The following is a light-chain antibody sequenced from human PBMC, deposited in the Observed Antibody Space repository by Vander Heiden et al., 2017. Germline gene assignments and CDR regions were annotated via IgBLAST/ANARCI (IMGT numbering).Light chain of an antibody. V-gene: IGLV1-47*01. CDR2: RNN. CDR1: SSNIGSNY. CDR3: AAWDDSLSGRWV. Sequence: QSVLTQPPSASGTPGQRVTISCSGSSSNIGSNYVYWYQQLPGTAPKLLIYRNNQRPSGVPHRFSGSKSGTSASLAISGLRSEDEADYYCAAWDDSLSGRWVFGGGTKLTVL. J-gene: IGLJ3*02.